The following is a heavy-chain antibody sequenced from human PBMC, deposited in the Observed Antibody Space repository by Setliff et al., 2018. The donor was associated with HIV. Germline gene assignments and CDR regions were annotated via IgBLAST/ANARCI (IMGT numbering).Heavy chain of an antibody. CDR2: IYHSGST. V-gene: IGHV4-38-2*01. Sequence: PSETLSLTCAASGYSISSGYYWGWIRQPPGKGLEWIGSIYHSGSTYYNPSLKSRVTISVDTSKNQFSLKLSSVTAADTAVYYCARQGYYDSRLDWWGQGTLVTVSS. CDR1: GYSISSGYY. J-gene: IGHJ4*02. CDR3: ARQGYYDSRLDW. D-gene: IGHD3-22*01.